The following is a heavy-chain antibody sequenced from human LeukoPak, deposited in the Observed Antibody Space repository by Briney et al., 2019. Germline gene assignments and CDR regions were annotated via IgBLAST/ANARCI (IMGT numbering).Heavy chain of an antibody. V-gene: IGHV4-59*08. D-gene: IGHD5-18*01. CDR3: ARDVDTAMVTLEFDY. CDR2: IYYSGST. J-gene: IGHJ4*02. CDR1: GGSISSYY. Sequence: SETLSLTCTVSGGSISSYYWSWIRQPPGKGLEWIGYIYYSGSTNYNPSLKSRVTISVDTSKNQFSLKLSSVTAADTAVFYCARDVDTAMVTLEFDYWGQGTLVTVSS.